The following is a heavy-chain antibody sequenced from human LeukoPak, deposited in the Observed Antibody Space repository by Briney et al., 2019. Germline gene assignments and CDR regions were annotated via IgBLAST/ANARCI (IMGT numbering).Heavy chain of an antibody. CDR1: GFTFSSYS. CDR3: AIFDFLFGEIDNWFDP. CDR2: ISSSSSYI. Sequence: GGSLRLSCAASGFTFSSYSMNWVRQAPGKGLEWVSSISSSSSYIYYADSVKGRFTISRDNAKNSLYLQMNSLKAADTAMYYCAIFDFLFGEIDNWFDPWGQGTQVTVSS. D-gene: IGHD3-16*01. J-gene: IGHJ5*02. V-gene: IGHV3-21*04.